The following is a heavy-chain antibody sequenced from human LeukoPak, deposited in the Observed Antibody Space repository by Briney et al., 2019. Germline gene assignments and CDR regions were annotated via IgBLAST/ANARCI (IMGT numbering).Heavy chain of an antibody. J-gene: IGHJ4*02. Sequence: GGSLRLSCAASGFTFSSYSMNWVRQAPGKGLEWVSFISSSSSTIYYADSVKGRFIISRDNAKNSLYLQMNSLRAEDTAVYYCARDRGGSYSAIDYWGQGTLATVSS. CDR3: ARDRGGSYSAIDY. D-gene: IGHD1-26*01. V-gene: IGHV3-48*04. CDR2: ISSSSSTI. CDR1: GFTFSSYS.